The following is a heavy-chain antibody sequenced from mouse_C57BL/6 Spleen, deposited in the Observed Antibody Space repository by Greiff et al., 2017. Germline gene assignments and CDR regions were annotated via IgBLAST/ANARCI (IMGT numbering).Heavy chain of an antibody. CDR2: ISGGGGNT. CDR1: GFTFSSYT. D-gene: IGHD4-1*01. V-gene: IGHV5-9*01. Sequence: DVKLVESGGGLVKPGGSLKLSCAASGFTFSSYTMYWVRQTPEKRLEWVATISGGGGNTYYPDSVKGRLTISRDNAKNTLYRQMSSLRSEDTALYDCARHGELGLDYWGQGTTLTVSS. CDR3: ARHGELGLDY. J-gene: IGHJ2*01.